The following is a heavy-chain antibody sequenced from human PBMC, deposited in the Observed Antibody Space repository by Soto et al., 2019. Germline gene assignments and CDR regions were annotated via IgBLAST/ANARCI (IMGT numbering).Heavy chain of an antibody. CDR3: ARYPYVKDAFDL. Sequence: QVQLVQSGAEVKKPGAAVTVSCKASGFAFSEYGFSWVRQAPGQGLEWMAWVSLYNGDINYAQKFQGRVTMTTDTSTETVYMEMRSLRSDDTAVYYCARYPYVKDAFDLWGQGTMVSFSS. CDR1: GFAFSEYG. CDR2: VSLYNGDI. J-gene: IGHJ3*01. V-gene: IGHV1-18*01. D-gene: IGHD3-16*01.